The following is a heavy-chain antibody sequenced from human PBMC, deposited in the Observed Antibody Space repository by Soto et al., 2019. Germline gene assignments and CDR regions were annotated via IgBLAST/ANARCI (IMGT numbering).Heavy chain of an antibody. J-gene: IGHJ6*02. Sequence: ASVKVSCKASGYTFTSYDINWVRQATGQGLEWMGWMNPNSGNTGYAQKFQGRVTMTRNTSISTAYMELSSLRSEDTAVYYCARVPDPIYYDFWSGSNGYYYYGMDVWGQGTTVTVSS. CDR1: GYTFTSYD. V-gene: IGHV1-8*01. CDR2: MNPNSGNT. D-gene: IGHD3-3*01. CDR3: ARVPDPIYYDFWSGSNGYYYYGMDV.